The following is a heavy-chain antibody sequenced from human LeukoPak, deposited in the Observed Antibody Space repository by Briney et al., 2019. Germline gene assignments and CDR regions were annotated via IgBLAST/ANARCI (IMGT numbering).Heavy chain of an antibody. Sequence: GGSLRPSCAASGFAFSNYAMHWVRQAPGKGLEWVAVISYDGSNKYYADSVKGRFTISRDNSKNTLYLQMNSLRAEDTAVYYCATGFRYVGYWGQGTLVTVSS. J-gene: IGHJ4*02. CDR1: GFAFSNYA. V-gene: IGHV3-30*04. CDR2: ISYDGSNK. CDR3: ATGFRYVGY. D-gene: IGHD1-14*01.